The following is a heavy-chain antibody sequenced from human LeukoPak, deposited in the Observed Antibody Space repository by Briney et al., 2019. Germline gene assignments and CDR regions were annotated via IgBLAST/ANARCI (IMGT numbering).Heavy chain of an antibody. CDR2: IHYSGTT. Sequence: SETLSLTCTVSGGSISTYYWSWIRQPPGKGLEWIGFIHYSGTTNYNPSLKSRVTISVDTSKNQFSLKLNSVTAADTAVYYCARGLYNAGTFDIWGQGTLVTVSS. D-gene: IGHD1-1*01. J-gene: IGHJ3*02. V-gene: IGHV4-59*01. CDR1: GGSISTYY. CDR3: ARGLYNAGTFDI.